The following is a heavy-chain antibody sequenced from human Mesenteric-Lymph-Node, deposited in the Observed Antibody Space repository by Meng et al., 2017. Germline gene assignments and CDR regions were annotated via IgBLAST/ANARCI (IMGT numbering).Heavy chain of an antibody. D-gene: IGHD2-8*02. V-gene: IGHV3-48*03. CDR2: ISRDGSSI. Sequence: GESLKISCEASGFIFSSYDMNWVRQAPGKGLEWVAHISRDGSSIYQTDSVKGRITISRDNAKNSLYLQMNSLRAEDTGVYYCVTYCTVGICRTAGSFDIWGQGTMVTVSS. CDR1: GFIFSSYD. CDR3: VTYCTVGICRTAGSFDI. J-gene: IGHJ3*02.